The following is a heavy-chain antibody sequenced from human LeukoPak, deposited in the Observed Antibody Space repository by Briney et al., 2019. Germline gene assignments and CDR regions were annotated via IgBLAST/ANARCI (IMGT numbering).Heavy chain of an antibody. CDR1: GFTFGDYA. J-gene: IGHJ4*02. Sequence: GGSLRLSCTASGFTFGDYAMSWVRQAPGKGLVWVARINSDGSSTSYADSVKGRFTISRDNSQKTVYLQMNSLRAEDTALYYCAKDLGGSTDYWGQGTLVTVSS. CDR2: INSDGSST. CDR3: AKDLGGSTDY. V-gene: IGHV3-23*01. D-gene: IGHD5-12*01.